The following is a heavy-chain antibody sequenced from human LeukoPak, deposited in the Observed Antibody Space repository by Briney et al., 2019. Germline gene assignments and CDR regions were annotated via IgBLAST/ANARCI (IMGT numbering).Heavy chain of an antibody. J-gene: IGHJ4*02. CDR1: GFTFSSYA. CDR2: VSGGGGST. CDR3: AKTHNWYYDY. Sequence: GGPLRLSCAASGFTFSSYAVSWVRQAPAKGREWVSAVSGGGGSTYYADSVKSRFTISRDNSKNTVYLQMNSLRAGDTALYYCAKTHNWYYDYWGQGTLVTVSS. D-gene: IGHD1-1*01. V-gene: IGHV3-23*01.